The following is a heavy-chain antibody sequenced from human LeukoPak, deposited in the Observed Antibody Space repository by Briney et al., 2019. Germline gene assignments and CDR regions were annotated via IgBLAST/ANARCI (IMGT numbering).Heavy chain of an antibody. V-gene: IGHV3-23*01. CDR3: ARDLDMGAADYYFDC. Sequence: PGGSLRLSCEASGLTFSNYVMNWVRQAPGKGLEWISAISNSGGNTYYADSVKGRFTISRDNSKNTVYLQMNSLRAEDTAMYYCARDLDMGAADYYFDCWGQGTLVTVSS. D-gene: IGHD6-13*01. J-gene: IGHJ4*02. CDR1: GLTFSNYV. CDR2: ISNSGGNT.